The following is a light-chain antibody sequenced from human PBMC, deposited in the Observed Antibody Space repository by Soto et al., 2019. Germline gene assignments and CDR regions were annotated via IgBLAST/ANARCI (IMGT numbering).Light chain of an antibody. J-gene: IGKJ5*01. V-gene: IGKV2-28*01. CDR3: MQSLQTPIT. CDR1: QSLLHSNGYNY. CDR2: LGS. Sequence: DIVMTQSPLSLPVTPGEPASISCRSSQSLLHSNGYNYLDWYLQKPGQSPQLLIYLGSNRASGVPDRFSGSALGTDFTLKISRVEAEDVGVYYCMQSLQTPITFGQGTRLEIK.